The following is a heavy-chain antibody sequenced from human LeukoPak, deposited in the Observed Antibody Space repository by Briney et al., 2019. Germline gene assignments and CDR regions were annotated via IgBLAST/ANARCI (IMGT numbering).Heavy chain of an antibody. CDR1: GYTVSSNY. Sequence: GGSLRHSCAASGYTVSSNYMSWVRQAPGKGLEWVSVIYSDGSTYYADSVKGRFTISRDKSKNTLYLQMNSLRAEDTAVYYCTRVGVPRLVFDYWGQGTLVTVSS. CDR3: TRVGVPRLVFDY. D-gene: IGHD6-19*01. CDR2: IYSDGST. J-gene: IGHJ4*02. V-gene: IGHV3-53*01.